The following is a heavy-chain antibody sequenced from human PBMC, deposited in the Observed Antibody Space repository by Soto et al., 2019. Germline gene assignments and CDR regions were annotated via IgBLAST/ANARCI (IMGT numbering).Heavy chain of an antibody. CDR3: ASTRGSSYDY. J-gene: IGHJ4*02. CDR1: GFTVSGDY. V-gene: IGHV3-53*02. Sequence: EVQLVETGGGLIQPGGSLRLACAASGFTVSGDYMSWVRQAPGKGLEWVSGIYNGGGTYYADAVKGRFTISRDNSKNTLSLQLNSLRAEATAVYYCASTRGSSYDYWGQGTLVTLSS. D-gene: IGHD6-6*01. CDR2: IYNGGGT.